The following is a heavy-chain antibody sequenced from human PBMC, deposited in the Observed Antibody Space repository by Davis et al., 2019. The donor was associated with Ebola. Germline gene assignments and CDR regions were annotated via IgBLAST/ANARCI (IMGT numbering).Heavy chain of an antibody. Sequence: GESLKISCTVSGFTFTNAWMNWVRQASGKGLEWVGRIRSKANSYATAYAASVKGRFTISRDDSKNTAYLQMNSLKTEDTAVYYCTRGAPYFMDVWGQGTTVTVSS. D-gene: IGHD2/OR15-2a*01. V-gene: IGHV3-73*01. CDR2: IRSKANSYAT. CDR1: GFTFTNAW. CDR3: TRGAPYFMDV. J-gene: IGHJ6*02.